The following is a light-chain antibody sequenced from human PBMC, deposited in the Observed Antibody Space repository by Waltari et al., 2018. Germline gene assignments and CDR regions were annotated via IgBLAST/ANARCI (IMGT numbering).Light chain of an antibody. V-gene: IGKV1-17*03. Sequence: DIQMTQSPSAMSTSVGDRVTITCRASQGINNDLAWFQQKPGKAPKRLIYAVSTLQSGVPSRFSGSGSGTEFTLTISSLQPEDFATYYCLRHNGYPWTFGQGTKVEIK. J-gene: IGKJ1*01. CDR2: AVS. CDR1: QGINND. CDR3: LRHNGYPWT.